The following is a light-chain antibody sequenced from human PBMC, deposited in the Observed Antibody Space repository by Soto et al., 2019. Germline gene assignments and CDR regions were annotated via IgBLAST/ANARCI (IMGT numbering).Light chain of an antibody. V-gene: IGKV3-11*01. J-gene: IGKJ1*01. CDR3: QHRSNGAGTWT. Sequence: EIVLTQSPATLSLSPGDRATLSCGASQSIGIYLAWYRHKPGQAPRPLIWGASNRATGIPARFSGSGSGTHFTVNIAGLEPEDFAVYYWQHRSNGAGTWTFGRGTKVEIK. CDR2: GAS. CDR1: QSIGIY.